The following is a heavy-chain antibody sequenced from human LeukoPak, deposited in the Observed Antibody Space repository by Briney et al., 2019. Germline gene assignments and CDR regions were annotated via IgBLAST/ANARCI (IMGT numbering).Heavy chain of an antibody. CDR2: LYYSGNT. V-gene: IGHV4-59*12. J-gene: IGHJ4*02. D-gene: IGHD4-23*01. Sequence: SETLSLTCTVSGGSISSYYWHWIRQPPGKGLEWIGYLYYSGNTYYNPSLKSRVTMSVDTSKNQFSLKLSSVTAADTAVYYCARDLLNEGNHLDYWGQGTLVTVSS. CDR3: ARDLLNEGNHLDY. CDR1: GGSISSYY.